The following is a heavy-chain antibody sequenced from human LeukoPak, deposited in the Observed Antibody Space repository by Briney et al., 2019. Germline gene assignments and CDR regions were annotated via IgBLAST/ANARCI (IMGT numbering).Heavy chain of an antibody. CDR2: INHSGST. D-gene: IGHD6-19*01. CDR1: GGSFSGYY. J-gene: IGHJ4*02. CDR3: ARGGIAVAGFPSFDY. Sequence: SETLSLTCAVYGGSFSGYYWSWIRQPPGKGLEWIGEINHSGSTNYNPSLKSLVTISVDTSKNQFSLKLSSVTAADTAVYYCARGGIAVAGFPSFDYWGQGTLVTVSS. V-gene: IGHV4-34*01.